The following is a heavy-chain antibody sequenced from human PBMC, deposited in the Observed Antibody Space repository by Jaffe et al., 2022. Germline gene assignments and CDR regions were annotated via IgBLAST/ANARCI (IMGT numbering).Heavy chain of an antibody. CDR2: IRYDGSNK. D-gene: IGHD2-8*01. CDR1: GFTFSSYG. Sequence: QVQLVESGGGVVQPGGSLRLSCAASGFTFSSYGMHWVRQAPGKGLEWVAFIRYDGSNKYYADSVKGRFTISRDNSKNTLYLQMNSLRAEDTAVYYCAKEEVRYAIVFDYWGQGTLVTVSS. CDR3: AKEEVRYAIVFDY. V-gene: IGHV3-30*02. J-gene: IGHJ4*02.